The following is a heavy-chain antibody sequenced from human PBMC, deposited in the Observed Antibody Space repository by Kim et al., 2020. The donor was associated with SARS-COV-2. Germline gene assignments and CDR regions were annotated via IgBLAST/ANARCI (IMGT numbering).Heavy chain of an antibody. Sequence: GGSLRLSCETSEFTFNMHWMTWVRQAPGKGLEWVANMNQDGSKKNYADSVRGRFTISRDNAKNSLFLHMDSLRAEDTAMYYCARVDWTDEGFGYWGQGALVTVSS. CDR3: ARVDWTDEGFGY. J-gene: IGHJ4*02. D-gene: IGHD1-1*01. CDR2: MNQDGSKK. CDR1: EFTFNMHW. V-gene: IGHV3-7*03.